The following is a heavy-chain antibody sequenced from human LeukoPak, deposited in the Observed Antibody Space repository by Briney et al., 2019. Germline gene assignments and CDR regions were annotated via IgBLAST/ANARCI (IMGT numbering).Heavy chain of an antibody. J-gene: IGHJ4*02. V-gene: IGHV3-21*01. CDR1: GYTLTELS. CDR2: ISTTSNYI. Sequence: SCKVSGYTLTELSMHWVRQAPGKGLEWVSSISTTSNYIYYADSLKGRFTISRDNAKNSLYLQMNSLRAEDTAIYYCARGGYDFDYWGQGTLVTVSS. D-gene: IGHD5-12*01. CDR3: ARGGYDFDY.